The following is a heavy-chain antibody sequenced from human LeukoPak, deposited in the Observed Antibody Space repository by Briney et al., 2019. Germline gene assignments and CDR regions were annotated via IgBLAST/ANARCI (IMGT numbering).Heavy chain of an antibody. CDR2: IYHSGST. J-gene: IGHJ4*02. CDR1: GGSISSSNW. D-gene: IGHD3-22*01. V-gene: IGHV4-4*02. Sequence: SETLSLTCAVSGGSISSSNWWSWVRQPPGKGLEWIGEIYHSGSTNYNPSLKSRVTISVDKSKNQFSLKLSSVTAADTAVYYCARSGDYHYYDSSGLSDYWGQGTLVTVSS. CDR3: ARSGDYHYYDSSGLSDY.